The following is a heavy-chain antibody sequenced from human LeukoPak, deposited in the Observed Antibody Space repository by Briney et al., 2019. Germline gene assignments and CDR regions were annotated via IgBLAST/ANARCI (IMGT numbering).Heavy chain of an antibody. D-gene: IGHD6-19*01. CDR3: AKDEQWLTLDY. J-gene: IGHJ4*02. CDR1: GFIFTANW. CDR2: IRYDGSNK. V-gene: IGHV3-30*02. Sequence: GGSLRLSCAASGFIFTANWMNWVRQAPGKGLEWVAFIRYDGSNKYYADSVKGRFTIFRDNSKNTLYLQMNSLRAEDTAVYYCAKDEQWLTLDYWGQGTLVTVSS.